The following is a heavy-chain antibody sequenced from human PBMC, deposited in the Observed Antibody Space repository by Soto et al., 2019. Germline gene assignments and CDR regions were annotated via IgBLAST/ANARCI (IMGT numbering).Heavy chain of an antibody. D-gene: IGHD1-26*01. J-gene: IGHJ4*02. V-gene: IGHV4-30-4*01. CDR3: ARHRTSEVGADLDY. Sequence: SETLSLTCTVSGGSISSGDYYWSWIRQPPGKGLELIVYIYYSGSTYYNPSLKSRVTISVVTSKNQFSLKLSSVTAADSVVYYCARHRTSEVGADLDYWGQGTLVTVSS. CDR2: IYYSGST. CDR1: GGSISSGDYY.